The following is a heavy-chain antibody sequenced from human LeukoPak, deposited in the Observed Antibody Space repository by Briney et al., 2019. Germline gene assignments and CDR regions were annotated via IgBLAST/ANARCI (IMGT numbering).Heavy chain of an antibody. D-gene: IGHD2-15*01. J-gene: IGHJ4*02. V-gene: IGHV4-30-2*01. Sequence: PSETLSLTCAVSGGSISSGGYSWRWLRQPPGKGLEWIGYIYHSGSTYYNPSLKSRVTISVDRSKNQFSLKPSSVTAADTAVYYCARACSGGSCYPGVYFDYWGQGTLVTVSS. CDR1: GGSISSGGYS. CDR3: ARACSGGSCYPGVYFDY. CDR2: IYHSGST.